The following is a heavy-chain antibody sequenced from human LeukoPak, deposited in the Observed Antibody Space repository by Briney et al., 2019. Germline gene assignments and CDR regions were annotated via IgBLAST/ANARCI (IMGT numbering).Heavy chain of an antibody. V-gene: IGHV1-2*02. J-gene: IGHJ6*02. CDR1: GYTFTGYY. CDR3: ERSSEVALIGSMDV. D-gene: IGHD3-16*01. CDR2: INPSSGGT. Sequence: ASVTVSCKATGYTFTGYYMHWLRQPRGKGLAWMGWINPSSGGTNYAQKFQGRVTMARDTSISTAYMELSRLRSDDTAVYDCERSSEVALIGSMDVWGQGTTVTVSS.